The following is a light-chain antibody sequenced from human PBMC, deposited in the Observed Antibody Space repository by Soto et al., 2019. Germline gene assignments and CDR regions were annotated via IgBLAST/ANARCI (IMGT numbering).Light chain of an antibody. CDR3: AAWDDSLNGYV. CDR2: ANN. V-gene: IGLV1-44*01. J-gene: IGLJ1*01. CDR1: SSNIGSNT. Sequence: QSVLTQPPSASGTPGQRVTISCSGSSSNIGSNTVNWYQHLPGTAPKLLIHANNQRPSGVPDRFSGSKSGTSASLAISWLQSEEADYYCAAWDDSLNGYVFGTGTKVTVL.